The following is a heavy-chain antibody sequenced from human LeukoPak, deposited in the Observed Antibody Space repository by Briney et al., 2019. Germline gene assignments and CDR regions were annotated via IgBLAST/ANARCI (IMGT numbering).Heavy chain of an antibody. CDR1: GYTFTSYD. Sequence: ASVKVSCKASGYTFTSYDINWVRQATGQGLEWMGWMNSNSGNTGYAQKFQGRVTMTRNTSISTAYMELSSLRSEDTAVYYCARVSPAATGDYGMDVWGQGTTVTVSS. V-gene: IGHV1-8*01. D-gene: IGHD2-2*01. CDR2: MNSNSGNT. CDR3: ARVSPAATGDYGMDV. J-gene: IGHJ6*02.